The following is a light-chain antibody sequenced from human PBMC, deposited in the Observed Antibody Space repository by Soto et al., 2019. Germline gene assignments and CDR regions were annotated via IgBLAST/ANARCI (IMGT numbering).Light chain of an antibody. CDR2: EVS. CDR3: SSYAGNNIHYV. J-gene: IGLJ1*01. CDR1: STDVGGYNY. Sequence: QSFLAQPPSASGSSGQSVTISCTGTSTDVGGYNYVSWYQQHPGKAPKLMIYEVSKRPSGVPDRFSGSKSGNTASLTASGLQAEDEADYYCSSYAGNNIHYVFGTGTKVTVL. V-gene: IGLV2-8*01.